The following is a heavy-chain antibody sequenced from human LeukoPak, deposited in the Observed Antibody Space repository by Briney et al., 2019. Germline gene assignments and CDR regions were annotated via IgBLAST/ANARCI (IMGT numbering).Heavy chain of an antibody. CDR2: ISSSGSTI. D-gene: IGHD6-6*01. CDR1: GFTFSSYE. J-gene: IGHJ4*02. Sequence: GESLKISCAASGFTFSSYEMNWVRQAPGKGLEWASYISSSGSTIYYADSVKGRFTISRDNAKNSLYLQMNSLRAEDTAVYYCARLYSSSSGLRASDYWGQGTPVTVSS. V-gene: IGHV3-48*03. CDR3: ARLYSSSSGLRASDY.